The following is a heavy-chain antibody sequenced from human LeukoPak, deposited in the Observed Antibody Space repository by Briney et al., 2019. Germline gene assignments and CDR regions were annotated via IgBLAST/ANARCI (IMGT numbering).Heavy chain of an antibody. CDR3: ASQQRAYYYDSSGYYEPYWFDP. V-gene: IGHV1-18*01. D-gene: IGHD3-22*01. CDR2: ISAYNGNT. CDR1: GYTFTSYG. J-gene: IGHJ5*02. Sequence: ASVKVSCKASGYTFTSYGISWVRQAPGQGLEWMGWISAYNGNTNYAQKLQGRVTMTTDTSTSTAYMELRSLRSDDTAVYYCASQQRAYYYDSSGYYEPYWFDPWGQGTLVTVSS.